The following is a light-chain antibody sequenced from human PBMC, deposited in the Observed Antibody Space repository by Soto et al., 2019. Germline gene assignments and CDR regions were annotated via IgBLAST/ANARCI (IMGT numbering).Light chain of an antibody. J-gene: IGLJ1*01. V-gene: IGLV2-8*01. CDR1: VSDVGGYNY. CDR2: QVS. CDR3: TSYAGGTLFV. Sequence: QSALTQPPSASGSPGQSVTISCAGAVSDVGGYNYVSWYQQHPGKVPQLMIYQVSRRPSGVPDRFSASKSDTTASLTISGLQAEDEGEYSSTSYAGGTLFVFAPVSNLTVL.